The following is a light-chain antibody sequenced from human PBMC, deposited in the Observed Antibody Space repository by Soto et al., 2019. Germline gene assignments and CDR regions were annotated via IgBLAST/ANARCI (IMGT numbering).Light chain of an antibody. Sequence: TQTPASLSVSLGERVTLSCRAGQGVTTNFAWYQQKSGQAPRLLIYDAYNRATGIPPRFSGSGSGTDFTLTISSLEPEDSAVYYCQQRHMWPITFGQGTRLEI. CDR3: QQRHMWPIT. V-gene: IGKV3D-11*01. CDR2: DAY. CDR1: QGVTTN. J-gene: IGKJ5*01.